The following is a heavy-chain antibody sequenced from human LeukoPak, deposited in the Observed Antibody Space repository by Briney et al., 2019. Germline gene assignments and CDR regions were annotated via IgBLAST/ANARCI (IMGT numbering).Heavy chain of an antibody. D-gene: IGHD3-22*01. V-gene: IGHV1-69*08. CDR2: IIPILDTA. CDR3: ARDRENTYYYDSSAYSFDY. CDR1: GGTFTSYT. Sequence: SVKVSCKASGGTFTSYTISWVRQAPGQGLEWMGRIIPILDTAKYAQKFQGRVTITADKSTSTAYMELSSLRSGDTAMYYCARDRENTYYYDSSAYSFDYWGQGTLVTVSS. J-gene: IGHJ4*02.